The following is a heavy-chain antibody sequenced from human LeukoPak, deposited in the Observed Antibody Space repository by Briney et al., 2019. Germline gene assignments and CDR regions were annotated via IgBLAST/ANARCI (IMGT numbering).Heavy chain of an antibody. CDR3: ARRSYCGGDCYSFDY. CDR2: IYPGDSDT. D-gene: IGHD2-21*02. V-gene: IGHV5-51*01. J-gene: IGHJ4*02. CDR1: GYSFTSYW. Sequence: GESLKISCKGSGYSFTSYWIGWVRQMPGKGLGWMGIIYPGDSDTRYSPSFQGQVTISADKSISTAYLQWSSLKASDTAMYYCARRSYCGGDCYSFDYWGQGTLVTVSS.